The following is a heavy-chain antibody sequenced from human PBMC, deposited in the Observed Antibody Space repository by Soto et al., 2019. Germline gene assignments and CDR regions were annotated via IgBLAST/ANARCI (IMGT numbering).Heavy chain of an antibody. CDR2: LSDSGSAT. CDR1: GFNFGYYA. Sequence: EVQLLESGGGLVHPGGSLRLSCAASGFNFGYYAMGWVRQAPGKGLEWVSVLSDSGSATYYTDSVKGRFTISRDNSKNTLYLQMNSLRAEDKDIYDCAKDATRSDCWYYFDYWGQGALVTVSS. D-gene: IGHD2-21*01. V-gene: IGHV3-23*01. CDR3: AKDATRSDCWYYFDY. J-gene: IGHJ4*02.